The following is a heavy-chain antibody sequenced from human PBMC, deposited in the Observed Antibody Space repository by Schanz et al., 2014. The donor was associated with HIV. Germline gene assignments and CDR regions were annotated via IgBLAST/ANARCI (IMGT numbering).Heavy chain of an antibody. CDR3: ARDVAGCSGTSCYSDAFDI. J-gene: IGHJ3*02. Sequence: VQLVESGGGVVQPGRSLRLSCAASGFIFSSYAMHWVRQAPGKGLEWVAVIWYDGSNKYYADSVKGRFTISRDNSKNTLFLQMNSLRAEDTAVYFCARDVAGCSGTSCYSDAFDIWGQGTLVTVSS. CDR1: GFIFSSYA. CDR2: IWYDGSNK. D-gene: IGHD2-2*01. V-gene: IGHV3-33*01.